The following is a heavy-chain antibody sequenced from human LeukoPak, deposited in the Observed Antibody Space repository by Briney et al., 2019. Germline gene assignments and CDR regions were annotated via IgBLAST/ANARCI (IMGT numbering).Heavy chain of an antibody. CDR1: GFTFSSYS. V-gene: IGHV3-21*01. Sequence: GGSLRLSRAASGFTFSSYSMNWVRQAPGKGLEWVSSISSSSSYIYYADSVKGRFTISRDNAKNSLYLQMNSLRAEDTAVYYCARDRRDGYTDYWGQGTLVTVSS. D-gene: IGHD5-24*01. CDR2: ISSSSSYI. CDR3: ARDRRDGYTDY. J-gene: IGHJ4*02.